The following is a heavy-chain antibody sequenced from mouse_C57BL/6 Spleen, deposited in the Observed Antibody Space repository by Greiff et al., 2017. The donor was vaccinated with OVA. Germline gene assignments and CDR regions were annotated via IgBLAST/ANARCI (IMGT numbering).Heavy chain of an antibody. D-gene: IGHD1-1*01. CDR3: TRTTVLDY. J-gene: IGHJ2*01. CDR1: GYTFTDYE. Sequence: VQLQQSGAELVRPGASVTLSCKASGYTFTDYEMHWVKQTPVHGLEWIGAIDPENGGNAYNQKFKGKAILTADKSSSTAYMELRSLTSEDSAVYYCTRTTVLDYWGQGTTLTVSS. CDR2: IDPENGGN. V-gene: IGHV1-15*01.